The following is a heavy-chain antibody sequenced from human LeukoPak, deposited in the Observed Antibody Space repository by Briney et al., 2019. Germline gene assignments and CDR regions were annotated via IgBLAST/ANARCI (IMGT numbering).Heavy chain of an antibody. V-gene: IGHV3-23*01. J-gene: IGHJ4*02. D-gene: IGHD3-10*01. CDR1: GFTFSTYA. CDR2: ISGSADNT. CDR3: AKAAVDHSGSYSPDY. Sequence: PGGSLRLSCAASGFTFSTYAMSWVRQAPGKGLEWVSVISGSADNTYYADSVRGRFTISRDDSKNTLYLHMNSLRAEDTAVYYCAKAAVDHSGSYSPDYWGQGTLVTVSS.